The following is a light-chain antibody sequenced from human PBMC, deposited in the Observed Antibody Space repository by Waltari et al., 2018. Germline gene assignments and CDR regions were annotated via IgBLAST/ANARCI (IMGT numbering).Light chain of an antibody. CDR3: QQYYNTPRT. Sequence: DAQMTQSLSSLSASVGGGVTITCRASQGIDNSLALYQQKPGKAPKLLLFDASTLESGVTSRFSGSGSGAHYTLTITSLQPDDFGTYYCQQYYNTPRTFGQGTKVEIK. V-gene: IGKV1-NL1*01. CDR2: DAS. CDR1: QGIDNS. J-gene: IGKJ1*01.